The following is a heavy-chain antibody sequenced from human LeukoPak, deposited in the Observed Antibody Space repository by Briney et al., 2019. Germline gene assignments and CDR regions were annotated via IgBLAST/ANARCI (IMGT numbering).Heavy chain of an antibody. CDR2: IYYSGST. CDR1: GGSISSYY. V-gene: IGHV4-59*12. Sequence: SETLSLTCTVSGGSISSYYWSWIRQPPGKGLEWIGSIYYSGSTHYNPSLKSRVTISVDTSKNQFSLKLSSVTAADTAVYYCAREGSRFLLYNWFDPWGQGALVTVSS. CDR3: AREGSRFLLYNWFDP. J-gene: IGHJ5*02. D-gene: IGHD3-16*01.